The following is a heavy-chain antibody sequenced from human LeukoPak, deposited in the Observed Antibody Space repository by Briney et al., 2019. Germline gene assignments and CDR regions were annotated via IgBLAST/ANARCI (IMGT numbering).Heavy chain of an antibody. V-gene: IGHV4-59*01. CDR3: ARNYGDYGSGWEAFDP. D-gene: IGHD4-17*01. J-gene: IGHJ5*02. CDR2: IYYSGST. CDR1: GGSISSYY. Sequence: SETLSLTCTVSGGSISSYYWSWIRQPPGKGLEWIGYIYYSGSTNYNPSLKSRVTISVDTSKNQFSLKLSSVTAADTAVYYCARNYGDYGSGWEAFDPWGQGTLVTVSS.